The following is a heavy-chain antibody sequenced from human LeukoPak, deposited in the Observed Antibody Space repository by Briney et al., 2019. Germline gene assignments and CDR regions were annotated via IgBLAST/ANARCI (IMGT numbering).Heavy chain of an antibody. CDR2: INADGSGT. CDR1: GFTFSSHW. CDR3: VRGALRDCSYTSCTRGNWFDP. J-gene: IGHJ5*02. D-gene: IGHD2-2*01. V-gene: IGHV3-74*01. Sequence: WGSLRLSCAASGFTFSSHWMHWVRQAPEKGLMGVAHINADGSGTYYAASVKGRLTISRDNAQSTLYLQMHSLTAEDTAVYYCVRGALRDCSYTSCTRGNWFDPWGQGTLVTVSS.